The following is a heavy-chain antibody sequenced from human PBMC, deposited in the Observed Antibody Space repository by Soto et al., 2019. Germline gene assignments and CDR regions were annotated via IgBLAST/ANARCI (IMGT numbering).Heavy chain of an antibody. Sequence: PGGSLRLSCTASGFTFGDYAMSWFRQAPGKGLEWVGFIRSKAYGGTTEYAASVKGRFTISRDDSKSIAYLQMNSLKTEDTAVYYCTESYSSSSSYYGMDVWGQGTTVTVSS. CDR3: TESYSSSSSYYGMDV. V-gene: IGHV3-49*03. D-gene: IGHD6-6*01. J-gene: IGHJ6*02. CDR2: IRSKAYGGTT. CDR1: GFTFGDYA.